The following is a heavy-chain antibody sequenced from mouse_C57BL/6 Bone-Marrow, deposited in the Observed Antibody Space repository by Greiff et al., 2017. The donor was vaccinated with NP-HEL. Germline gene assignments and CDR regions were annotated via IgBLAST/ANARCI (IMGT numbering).Heavy chain of an antibody. CDR2: IYPGSGST. CDR1: GYTFTSYW. J-gene: IGHJ1*03. D-gene: IGHD1-1*01. CDR3: AREQITPCYFDV. Sequence: QVQLQQPGAELVKPGASVKMSCKASGYTFTSYWITWVKQRPGQGLEWIGDIYPGSGSTNYNEKFKSKATLTVDTSSSTAYMQLSSLTSEDSAVYYCAREQITPCYFDVWGTGTTVTVSS. V-gene: IGHV1-55*01.